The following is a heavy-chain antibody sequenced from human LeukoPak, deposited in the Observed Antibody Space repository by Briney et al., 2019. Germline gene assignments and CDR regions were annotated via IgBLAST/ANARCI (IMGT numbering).Heavy chain of an antibody. J-gene: IGHJ6*03. Sequence: SETLSLTCAVYGGSFSGYYWSWIRQPPGKGLEWRGEINHSGSTNYNPSLKSRVTISVDTSKNQFSLKLSSVTAADTAVYYCASWHSSRQYYYYYMDVWGKGTTVTVSS. V-gene: IGHV4-34*01. CDR1: GGSFSGYY. CDR2: INHSGST. D-gene: IGHD6-13*01. CDR3: ASWHSSRQYYYYYMDV.